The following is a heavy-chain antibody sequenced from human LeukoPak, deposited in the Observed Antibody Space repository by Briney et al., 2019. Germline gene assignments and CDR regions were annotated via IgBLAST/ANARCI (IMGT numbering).Heavy chain of an antibody. J-gene: IGHJ4*02. CDR3: ARWGESRDGYSPGYC. V-gene: IGHV3-74*01. Sequence: GGSLRLSCAASGFTFSSYSMNWVRQAPGKGLVWVSRINSDGSSTTYADSVKGRFTISRDNAKNTLYLQMNSLRAEDTAVYYCARWGESRDGYSPGYCWGQGTLVTVSS. CDR1: GFTFSSYS. CDR2: INSDGSST. D-gene: IGHD5-24*01.